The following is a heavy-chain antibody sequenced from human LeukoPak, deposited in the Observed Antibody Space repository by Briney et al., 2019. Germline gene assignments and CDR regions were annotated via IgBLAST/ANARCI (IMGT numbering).Heavy chain of an antibody. V-gene: IGHV3-9*01. D-gene: IGHD6-19*01. CDR2: ISWNSGSI. CDR1: GFTFDEYA. J-gene: IGHJ4*02. CDR3: AKVLGAVAGTFDY. Sequence: GGSLRLSCAASGFTFDEYAMHWVRQAPGNGLEWVSGISWNSGSIGYADSVKGRFTISRDNAKNSLYLQMNSLRAEDTALYYCAKVLGAVAGTFDYWGQGTLVTVSS.